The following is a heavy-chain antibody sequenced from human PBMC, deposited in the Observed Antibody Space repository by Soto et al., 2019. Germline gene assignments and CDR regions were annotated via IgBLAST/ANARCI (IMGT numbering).Heavy chain of an antibody. Sequence: GASVKVSCKASGYSFTSLDINWVRQTAGQGLEWMGWMEPSTGRTGYAQKFQGRVTMTRDTSINTAYMELTTLTSETAFYYCARGVSAGVDYWGQGTLVTVSS. D-gene: IGHD1-26*01. J-gene: IGHJ4*02. CDR3: ARGVSAGVDY. V-gene: IGHV1-8*01. CDR1: GYSFTSLD. CDR2: MEPSTGRT.